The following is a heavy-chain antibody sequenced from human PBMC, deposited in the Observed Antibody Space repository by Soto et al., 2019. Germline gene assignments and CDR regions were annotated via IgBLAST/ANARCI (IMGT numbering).Heavy chain of an antibody. CDR3: ARARWYDAFDV. Sequence: SETLSLTCAVSGFFISSGNYWGWIRKPPGKGLEWIGSIFHGGNTYYNPSLKSRVTISVDMSKNQFSLKLNSVTAADTAVYYCARARWYDAFDVWGQGTVLTVSS. D-gene: IGHD2-15*01. V-gene: IGHV4-38-2*01. CDR2: IFHGGNT. CDR1: GFFISSGNY. J-gene: IGHJ3*01.